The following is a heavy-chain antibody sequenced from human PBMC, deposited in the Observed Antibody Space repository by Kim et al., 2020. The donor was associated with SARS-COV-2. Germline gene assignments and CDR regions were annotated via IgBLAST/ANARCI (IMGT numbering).Heavy chain of an antibody. V-gene: IGHV4-4*07. J-gene: IGHJ4*02. Sequence: SETLSLTCTVSGGSINNYYWTWVRQPAGKGLEWLGRVYTGGNTKFNPSLKSRLSMSVDTSRNRFSLTLTSVSAPDTAVYYCARIQRPGYSTSTPFDFWGPGTLVTVSS. CDR2: VYTGGNT. CDR1: GGSINNYY. D-gene: IGHD2-8*01. CDR3: ARIQRPGYSTSTPFDF.